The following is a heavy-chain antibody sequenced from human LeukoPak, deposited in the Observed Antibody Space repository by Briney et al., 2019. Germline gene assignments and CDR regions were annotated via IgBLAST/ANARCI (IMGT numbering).Heavy chain of an antibody. D-gene: IGHD4-17*01. J-gene: IGHJ4*02. CDR2: IYGGGST. Sequence: GGSLRLSCAASGFTVSSNYMSWVRQAPGKGLEWVSVIYGGGSTYYADSVKGRFTISRDNSKNTLYLQMNSLRAEDTAVYYCARTGPYGDYVFDYWGQGTLVTVSS. V-gene: IGHV3-66*01. CDR3: ARTGPYGDYVFDY. CDR1: GFTVSSNY.